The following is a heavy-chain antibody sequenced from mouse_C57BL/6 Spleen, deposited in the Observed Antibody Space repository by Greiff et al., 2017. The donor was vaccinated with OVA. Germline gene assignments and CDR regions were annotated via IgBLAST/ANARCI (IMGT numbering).Heavy chain of an antibody. CDR2: IRNKANGYTT. J-gene: IGHJ3*01. CDR3: ARYENYAWVAY. D-gene: IGHD1-1*02. Sequence: DVKLVESGGGLVQPGGSLSLSCAASGFTFTDYYMSWVRQPPGKALEWLGFIRNKANGYTTEYSASVKGRVTISRDNSQSILYLQMNALRAEDSATDYCARYENYAWVAYWGQGTLVTVSA. CDR1: GFTFTDYY. V-gene: IGHV7-3*01.